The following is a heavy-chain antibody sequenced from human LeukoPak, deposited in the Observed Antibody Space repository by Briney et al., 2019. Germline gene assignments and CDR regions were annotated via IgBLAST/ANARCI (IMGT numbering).Heavy chain of an antibody. J-gene: IGHJ4*02. Sequence: SETLSLTCTVSGASIISDNKWWSWVRQPPGKGLEWIGEVHYSGSTNYNPSLKSRVTISVDWSKNQFSLKVNSLTATDTAVYYCARVGQRHDDSWGQGTLVTVSS. CDR3: ARVGQRHDDS. CDR2: VHYSGST. CDR1: GASIISDNKW. D-gene: IGHD6-25*01. V-gene: IGHV4-4*02.